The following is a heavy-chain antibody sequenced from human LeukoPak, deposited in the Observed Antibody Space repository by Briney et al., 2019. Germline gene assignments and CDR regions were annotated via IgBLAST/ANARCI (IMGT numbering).Heavy chain of an antibody. CDR1: GYTFIGYY. CDR2: INPNSGGT. CDR3: ARDRVTLTTFQYVWFDP. J-gene: IGHJ5*02. Sequence: GGSVKMSPNASGYTFIGYYMHWVRQAPGQGLEWMGWINPNSGGTNYAQKFQGRVTMTRDTSISTAYMELSRLRSDDTAVYYCARDRVTLTTFQYVWFDPWGQGTMATLSS. D-gene: IGHD2-21*02. V-gene: IGHV1-2*02.